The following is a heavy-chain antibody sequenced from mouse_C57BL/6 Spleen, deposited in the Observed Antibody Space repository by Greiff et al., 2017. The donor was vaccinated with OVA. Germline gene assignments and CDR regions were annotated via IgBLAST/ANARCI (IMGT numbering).Heavy chain of an antibody. V-gene: IGHV5-4*01. Sequence: DVMLVESGGGLVKPGGSLKLSCAASGFTFSSYAMSWVRQTPEKRLEWVATISDGGSYTYYPDNVKGRFTISRDNAKNNLYLQMSHLKSEDTAMYYCAREEGYYDYAWFAYWGQGTLVTVSA. CDR1: GFTFSSYA. CDR2: ISDGGSYT. CDR3: AREEGYYDYAWFAY. J-gene: IGHJ3*01. D-gene: IGHD2-4*01.